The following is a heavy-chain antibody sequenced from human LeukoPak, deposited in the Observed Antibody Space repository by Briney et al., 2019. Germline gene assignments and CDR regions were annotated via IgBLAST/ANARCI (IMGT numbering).Heavy chain of an antibody. D-gene: IGHD3-22*01. V-gene: IGHV4-61*02. Sequence: SETLSLTCTVSGGSISSGSYYWSWIRQPAGKGLEWIGRIYTSGSTNYNPSLKSRVTISVDTSKNQFSLKLSSVTAADTAVYYCARSSYYYDSSGYYYEGAFDIWGQGTMVTVSS. J-gene: IGHJ3*02. CDR2: IYTSGST. CDR3: ARSSYYYDSSGYYYEGAFDI. CDR1: GGSISSGSYY.